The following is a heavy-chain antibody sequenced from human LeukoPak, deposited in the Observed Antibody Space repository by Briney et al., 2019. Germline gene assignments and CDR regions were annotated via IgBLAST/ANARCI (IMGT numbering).Heavy chain of an antibody. D-gene: IGHD3-16*01. CDR3: ARDFTAKAFDI. CDR2: INPNSGGT. V-gene: IGHV1-2*02. CDR1: GYTLTDYY. Sequence: ASVKVSCKASGYTLTDYYMHWVRQAPGQGLEWMGWINPNSGGTNYAQKFQGRVTMTRDTSTSTAYMELSSLRSDDTAVYYCARDFTAKAFDIWGRGTMVNVSS. J-gene: IGHJ3*02.